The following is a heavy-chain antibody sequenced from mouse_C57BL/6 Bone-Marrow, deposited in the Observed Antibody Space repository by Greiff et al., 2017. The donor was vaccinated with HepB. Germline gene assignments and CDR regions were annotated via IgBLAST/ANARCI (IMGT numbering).Heavy chain of an antibody. V-gene: IGHV1-50*01. J-gene: IGHJ2*01. CDR1: GYTFTSYW. CDR2: IDPSDSYT. Sequence: QVQLQQPGAELVKPGASVKLSCKASGYTFTSYWMQWVKQRPGQGLEWIGEIDPSDSYTNYNHKFKGKATLTVDTSSSTTYMQLSSLTSEDSAVYYCARIFITTVVAKGFDYWGRGNTLTVSS. CDR3: ARIFITTVVAKGFDY. D-gene: IGHD1-1*01.